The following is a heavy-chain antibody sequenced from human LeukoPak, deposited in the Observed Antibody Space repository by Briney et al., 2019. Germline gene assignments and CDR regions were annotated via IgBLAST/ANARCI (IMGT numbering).Heavy chain of an antibody. Sequence: GASVKVSCKASGYTFTYYYMHGVRQAPGQGLEWMGWINPNSGGTNYTQKFQGRGTMTRDTSISTAYMELSRLRSDDAAVYFCATGRWGVDYWGQGTLVTVSS. D-gene: IGHD3-16*01. CDR2: INPNSGGT. J-gene: IGHJ4*02. V-gene: IGHV1-2*02. CDR1: GYTFTYYY. CDR3: ATGRWGVDY.